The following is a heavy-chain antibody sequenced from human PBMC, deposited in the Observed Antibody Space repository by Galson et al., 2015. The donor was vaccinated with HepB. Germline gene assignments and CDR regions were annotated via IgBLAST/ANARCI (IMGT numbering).Heavy chain of an antibody. D-gene: IGHD3-3*01. J-gene: IGHJ6*02. V-gene: IGHV3-30-3*01. CDR2: ISYDGSNK. CDR3: ARSSNYDFWSGYYTGIVKNYYYYGMDV. CDR1: GFTFSSYA. Sequence: SLRLSCAASGFTFSSYAMHWVRQAPGKGLEWVAVISYDGSNKYYADSVKGRFTISRDNSKNTLYLQMNSLRAEDTAVYYCARSSNYDFWSGYYTGIVKNYYYYGMDVWAKGPRSPSP.